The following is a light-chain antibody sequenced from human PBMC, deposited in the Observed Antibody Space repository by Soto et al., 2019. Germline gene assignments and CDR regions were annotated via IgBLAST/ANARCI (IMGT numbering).Light chain of an antibody. CDR1: QGISTW. J-gene: IGKJ1*01. Sequence: DLQMTQTSTPLSSSVAHPVTIACLASQGISTWLAWYQQKPGKAPKLLIYKASSLESGVPSRFSGSGSGTEFTLTVSSLQPDDFATYYCQQDTSYSWTFGQGTKVDI. CDR3: QQDTSYSWT. CDR2: KAS. V-gene: IGKV1-5*03.